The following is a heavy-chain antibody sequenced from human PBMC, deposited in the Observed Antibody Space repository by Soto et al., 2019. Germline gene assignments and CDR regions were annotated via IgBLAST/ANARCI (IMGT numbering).Heavy chain of an antibody. CDR2: IYPGDSDT. V-gene: IGHV5-51*01. Sequence: PGESLKISCKCSGYSFISYWIGLVRQMPGKGLEWMGIIYPGDSDTRYSPSFQGQVTISADKSISAAYLQWSSLKASDTAMYYCASVKGLYYGSGSYYNQNWFDPWGQGTLVTVSS. D-gene: IGHD3-10*01. J-gene: IGHJ5*02. CDR1: GYSFISYW. CDR3: ASVKGLYYGSGSYYNQNWFDP.